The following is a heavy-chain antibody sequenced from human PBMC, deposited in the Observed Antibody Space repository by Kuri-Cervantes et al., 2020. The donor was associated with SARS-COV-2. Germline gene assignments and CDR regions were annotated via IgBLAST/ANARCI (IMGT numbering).Heavy chain of an antibody. CDR2: ISGSGGST. D-gene: IGHD3-16*01. V-gene: IGHV3-23*01. CDR1: GFTDSSNY. Sequence: GESLKISCAASGFTDSSNYMSWVRQAPGKGLEWVSAISGSGGSTYYADSVKGRFTISRDNSRSTAYLQMTSLRAEDTPVYYCARVSLRTFDYWGQGTLVTVSS. J-gene: IGHJ4*02. CDR3: ARVSLRTFDY.